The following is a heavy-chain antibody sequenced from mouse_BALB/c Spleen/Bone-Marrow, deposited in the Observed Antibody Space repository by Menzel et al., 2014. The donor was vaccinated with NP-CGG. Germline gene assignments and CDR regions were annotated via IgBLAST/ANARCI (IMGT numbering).Heavy chain of an antibody. CDR2: INPISGDA. V-gene: IGHV1-18*01. CDR3: SRARTFDF. CDR1: GYTFSEYT. Sequence: EVQMQQSGPELVKPGASAKISCQNSGYTFSEYTMHWVKQSHGKSLERLGGINPISGDATYNRKFEDKATLTLDNSSTSAFMDLRSQTSEDSAVYYCSRARTFDFLGQCTTLTVPS. J-gene: IGHJ2*01.